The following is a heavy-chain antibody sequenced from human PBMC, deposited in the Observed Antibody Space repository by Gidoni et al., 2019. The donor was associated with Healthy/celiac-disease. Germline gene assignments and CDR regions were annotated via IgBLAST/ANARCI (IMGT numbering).Heavy chain of an antibody. CDR3: ARGETPAFNYDFWSGYVIGYGMDV. CDR1: GFTFSSYA. CDR2: ISYDGSNK. D-gene: IGHD3-3*01. V-gene: IGHV3-30-3*01. Sequence: QVQLVESGGGVVQPGRSLRLSCAASGFTFSSYAMPWVPQAQGKGLEWVAVISYDGSNKYYADSVKGRFTISRDNSKNTLYLQMNSLRAEDTAVYYCARGETPAFNYDFWSGYVIGYGMDVWGQGTTVTVSS. J-gene: IGHJ6*02.